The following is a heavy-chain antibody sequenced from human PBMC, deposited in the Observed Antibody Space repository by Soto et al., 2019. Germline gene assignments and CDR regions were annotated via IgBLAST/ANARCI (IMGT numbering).Heavy chain of an antibody. D-gene: IGHD2-2*01. J-gene: IGHJ4*02. CDR1: GFTFSSYA. Sequence: GGSLRLSCAASGFTFSSYAMSWVRQAPGKGLEWVSAISGSGGSTYYADSVKGRFTISRDNPKNTLYLQMNSLRAEDTAVYYCAKDPQYCSSTSCPNYPLFYWGQGTLVTVSS. V-gene: IGHV3-23*01. CDR3: AKDPQYCSSTSCPNYPLFY. CDR2: ISGSGGST.